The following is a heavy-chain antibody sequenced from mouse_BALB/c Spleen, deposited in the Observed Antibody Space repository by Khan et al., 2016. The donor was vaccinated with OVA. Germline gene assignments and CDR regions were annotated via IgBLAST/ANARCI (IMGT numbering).Heavy chain of an antibody. D-gene: IGHD1-1*01. Sequence: EVELVESGGGLVKPGGSLRLSCAASGFTFSSYSMSWVRQTPEKRLEWVATITSGGSYTYYPDSVQGRFTISRANAKNTLYLQMSSLKSEDTAMYYCTRDRNYYGSSFYFDYWGQGTTLTVSS. CDR1: GFTFSSYS. J-gene: IGHJ2*01. CDR2: ITSGGSYT. V-gene: IGHV5-6-4*01. CDR3: TRDRNYYGSSFYFDY.